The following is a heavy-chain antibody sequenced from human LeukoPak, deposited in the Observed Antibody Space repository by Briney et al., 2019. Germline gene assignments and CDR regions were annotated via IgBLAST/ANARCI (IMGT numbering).Heavy chain of an antibody. V-gene: IGHV4-59*01. CDR1: GASISGYY. CDR2: MHSTGST. J-gene: IGHJ4*02. D-gene: IGHD2-8*01. CDR3: ARYHCPTDISDGFDY. Sequence: SETLSLTCTVSGASISGYYWSWIRQPPGKGLEWIGYMHSTGSTNQNPSLKSRVTMSVDASKNQFSLKLTSVTAADTAVYYCARYHCPTDISDGFDYWGLGTLVTVST.